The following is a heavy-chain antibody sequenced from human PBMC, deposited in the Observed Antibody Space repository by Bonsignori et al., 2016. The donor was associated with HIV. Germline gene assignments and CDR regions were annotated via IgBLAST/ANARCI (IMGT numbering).Heavy chain of an antibody. V-gene: IGHV3-23*01. CDR1: GFTFSSYA. Sequence: GGSLRLSCAASGFTFSSYAMSWVRQAPGKGLEWVSAISGSGDSTYYADSVKGRFTISRDNSKNTLYLQMNSLRAEDTAVYYCAKDEGDYVWGNYRNWGQGTLVTVSS. D-gene: IGHD3-16*02. CDR3: AKDEGDYVWGNYRN. CDR2: ISGSGDST. J-gene: IGHJ4*02.